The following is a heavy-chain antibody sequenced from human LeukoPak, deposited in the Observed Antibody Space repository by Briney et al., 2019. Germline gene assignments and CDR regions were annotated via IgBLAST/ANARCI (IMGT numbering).Heavy chain of an antibody. J-gene: IGHJ4*02. CDR2: SGDGSTT. CDR3: ARSQFDY. Sequence: PGGSLRLSCATSGFAFSSYWMLWVRQAPGKGLVWVSRSGDGSTTTYADSVKGRFTISRDNTKNILYLEMNSLRAEDTAIYYCARSQFDYWGQGILVTVSS. CDR1: GFAFSSYW. V-gene: IGHV3-74*01.